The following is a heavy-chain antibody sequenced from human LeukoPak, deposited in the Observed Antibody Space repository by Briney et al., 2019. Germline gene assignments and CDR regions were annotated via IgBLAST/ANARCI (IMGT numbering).Heavy chain of an antibody. Sequence: GGSLRLSCAASGFTFSSYGMHWVRQAPGKGLEWVAVIWYGGSNKYYADSVKGRFTISRDNSKNTLYLQMNSLRAEDTAVYYCARDHSGSYYWSSPYHDAFDIWGQGTMVTVSS. J-gene: IGHJ3*02. CDR2: IWYGGSNK. CDR1: GFTFSSYG. D-gene: IGHD1-26*01. CDR3: ARDHSGSYYWSSPYHDAFDI. V-gene: IGHV3-33*08.